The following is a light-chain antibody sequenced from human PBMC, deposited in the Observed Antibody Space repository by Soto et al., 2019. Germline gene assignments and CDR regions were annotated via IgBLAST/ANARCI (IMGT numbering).Light chain of an antibody. CDR3: QQYNNWPRT. CDR1: QSVRNY. V-gene: IGKV3D-15*01. CDR2: GAS. Sequence: EIVMTQSPTTLSVSPGERATLSCRASQSVRNYLAWYQQKPGQAPRLLIYGASTRATGIPARFSGSGSGTEFTLTISSLQSEDFAVYYCQQYNNWPRTFGQGTKVDIK. J-gene: IGKJ1*01.